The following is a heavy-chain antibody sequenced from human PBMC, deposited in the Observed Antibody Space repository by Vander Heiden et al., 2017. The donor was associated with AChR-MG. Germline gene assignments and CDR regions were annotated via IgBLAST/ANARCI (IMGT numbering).Heavy chain of an antibody. D-gene: IGHD2-15*01. V-gene: IGHV3-21*02. J-gene: IGHJ3*01. Sequence: EVQLVESGGGLVKPGGSLRLSCEASGFTFRSYSMNWVRQAPGKGLEWVSSINARGDDIHHADSVKGRFTTSRDNAMNSLHLQMDSLRAEDTAVYYCARRDCNGGSCYAFDVWGQGTRVTVSS. CDR1: GFTFRSYS. CDR3: ARRDCNGGSCYAFDV. CDR2: INARGDDI.